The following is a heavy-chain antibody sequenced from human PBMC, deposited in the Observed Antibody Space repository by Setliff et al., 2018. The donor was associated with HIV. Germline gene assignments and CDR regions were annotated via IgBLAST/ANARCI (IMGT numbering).Heavy chain of an antibody. J-gene: IGHJ4*02. CDR3: TRDYGGNLLDY. CDR1: GFTFGDYA. CDR2: IRSKAYGGTT. Sequence: GGSLRLSCAASGFTFGDYAMSWVRQAPGKGLEWVGFIRSKAYGGTTEYAASVKGRLTISRDDSKSIAYLQMSSLKTEDTAVYYCTRDYGGNLLDYWGQGTLVTVSS. V-gene: IGHV3-49*04. D-gene: IGHD4-17*01.